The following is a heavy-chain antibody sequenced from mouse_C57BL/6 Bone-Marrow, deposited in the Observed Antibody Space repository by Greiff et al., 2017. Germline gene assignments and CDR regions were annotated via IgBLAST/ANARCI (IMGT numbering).Heavy chain of an antibody. J-gene: IGHJ4*01. CDR2: IYPRSGNT. D-gene: IGHD1-1*01. Sequence: QVQLKESGAELARPGASVTLSCKASGYTFTSYGISWVKQRTGQGLEWIGEIYPRSGNTYYNEKFKGKATLTADKSSSTAYMELRSLTSEDSAVYFCALITTVVGPYAMDYWGQGTSVTVSS. CDR3: ALITTVVGPYAMDY. CDR1: GYTFTSYG. V-gene: IGHV1-81*01.